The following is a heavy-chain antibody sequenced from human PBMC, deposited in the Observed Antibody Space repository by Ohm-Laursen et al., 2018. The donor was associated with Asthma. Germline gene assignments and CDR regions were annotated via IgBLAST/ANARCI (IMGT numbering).Heavy chain of an antibody. CDR1: GFTLNKHH. V-gene: IGHV3-23*01. D-gene: IGHD2-15*01. Sequence: SLRLSCTASGFTLNKHHMTWVRQAPGKGLEWVSAMDGSGGRTYYADSVKGRFTNSRDKPRNKLYLQMNSLRAEDTAVYYCAKDSSEVVAADEYWGQGTLVTVSS. CDR2: MDGSGGRT. CDR3: AKDSSEVVAADEY. J-gene: IGHJ4*02.